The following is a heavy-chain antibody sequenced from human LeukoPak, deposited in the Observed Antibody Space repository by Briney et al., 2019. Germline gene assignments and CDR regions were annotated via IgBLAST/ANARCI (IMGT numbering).Heavy chain of an antibody. CDR3: ACPPSAVSGFHFHH. CDR1: GFTVSSNY. V-gene: IGHV3-66*01. J-gene: IGHJ1*01. Sequence: PGGSLRLSCATSGFTVSSNYMTWVRQAPGKGLEWVSVIYSGGNTYYADSVKGRFTISRDNSKNTLYLQMNSLRVDDTAVYYCACPPSAVSGFHFHHWGQGTLVTVSS. CDR2: IYSGGNT. D-gene: IGHD6-13*01.